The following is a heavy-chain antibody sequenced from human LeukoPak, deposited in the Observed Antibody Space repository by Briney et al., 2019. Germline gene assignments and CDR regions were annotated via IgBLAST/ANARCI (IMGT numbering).Heavy chain of an antibody. CDR2: ISGGSRSI. CDR3: VRERSVKARQEGGHRYYYFMDV. D-gene: IGHD6-6*01. V-gene: IGHV3-21*04. CDR1: TFIFANYT. Sequence: GGSLRLSCAAPTFIFANYTMNWVREAPGKGLEWVSYISGGSRSIYYADSVKGPFTTSRDNVKNSVFLQMNSLRAEDTGVYFCVRERSVKARQEGGHRYYYFMDVWGNGTTVTVSS. J-gene: IGHJ6*03.